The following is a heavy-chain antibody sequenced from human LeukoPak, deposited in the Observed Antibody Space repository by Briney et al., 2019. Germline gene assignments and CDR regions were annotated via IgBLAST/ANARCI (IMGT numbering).Heavy chain of an antibody. J-gene: IGHJ4*02. CDR3: ARELTPLWFGEKAFDY. V-gene: IGHV1-46*01. Sequence: ASVKVSCKASGYTFTSYYMHWVRQAPGQGLEWMGIINPSGGSTSYAQKFQGRVTMTRDTSTSTVYMELCSLRSEDTAVYYCARELTPLWFGEKAFDYWGQGTLVTVSS. CDR2: INPSGGST. CDR1: GYTFTSYY. D-gene: IGHD3-10*01.